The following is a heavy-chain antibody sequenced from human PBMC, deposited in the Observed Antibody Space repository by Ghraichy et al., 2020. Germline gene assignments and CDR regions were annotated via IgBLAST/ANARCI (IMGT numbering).Heavy chain of an antibody. Sequence: GGSLRLSCEVSGFIFSDFSMTWVRQAPGKGLEWVSSISSSGSSRYIYYGDSVKGRFTISRDNAKNTLYLQMNSVKAEDTAVYYCARVPDSNGGMEHWGQGTLVTVSS. D-gene: IGHD3-22*01. V-gene: IGHV3-21*01. J-gene: IGHJ4*02. CDR1: GFIFSDFS. CDR3: ARVPDSNGGMEH. CDR2: ISSSGSSRYI.